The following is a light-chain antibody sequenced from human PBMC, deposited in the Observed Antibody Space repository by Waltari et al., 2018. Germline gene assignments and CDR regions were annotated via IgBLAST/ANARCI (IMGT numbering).Light chain of an antibody. CDR1: QSVSSSY. CDR2: GAA. Sequence: ELVLTQSPATLSLSPGERDTLPCRASQSVSSSYLAWYQQKPGQAPRLFIYGAASRATGIPDRFSGSESGTDFTLTISRLGPEDFAVYYCQQYGSSRWTFGQGTKVEIK. J-gene: IGKJ1*01. CDR3: QQYGSSRWT. V-gene: IGKV3-20*01.